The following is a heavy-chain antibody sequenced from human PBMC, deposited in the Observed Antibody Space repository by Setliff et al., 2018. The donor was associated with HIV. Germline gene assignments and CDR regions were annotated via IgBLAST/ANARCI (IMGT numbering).Heavy chain of an antibody. D-gene: IGHD3-10*01. CDR1: GGSISSGGYY. CDR3: ARHVILLWFGEEGYFDY. CDR2: IYYSGST. J-gene: IGHJ4*02. Sequence: SETLSLTCTVSGGSISSGGYYWSWIRQHPGKGLEWIGYIYYSGSTYYNPSLKSRVTISVDTSKNQFSLKLSSVTAADTAVYYCARHVILLWFGEEGYFDYWGQGTLVTVSS. V-gene: IGHV4-31*03.